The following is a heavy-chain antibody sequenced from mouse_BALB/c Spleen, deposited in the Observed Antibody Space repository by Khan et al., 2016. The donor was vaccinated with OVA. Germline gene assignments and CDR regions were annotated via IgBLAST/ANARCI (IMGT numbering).Heavy chain of an antibody. CDR1: GYTFTTYV. CDR2: INPYNDDT. Sequence: IQLVQSGPELVKPGASVKMSCKASGYTFTTYVIHWVKQKPGQGLEWFGYINPYNDDTKYNEKFKGKATLTSDKSSTTAYMEFSSLTSEDSAVYYCARGMGLLRGAMDYWGRGTSVTVSS. J-gene: IGHJ4*01. V-gene: IGHV1S136*01. D-gene: IGHD2-3*01. CDR3: ARGMGLLRGAMDY.